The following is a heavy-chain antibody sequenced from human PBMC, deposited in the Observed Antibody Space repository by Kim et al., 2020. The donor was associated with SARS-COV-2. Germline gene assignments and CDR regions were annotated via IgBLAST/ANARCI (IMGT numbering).Heavy chain of an antibody. V-gene: IGHV3-74*01. J-gene: IGHJ4*02. CDR3: ARTYYYDSSGYYFAFDY. D-gene: IGHD3-22*01. Sequence: VKGRLPISRATAKNTLYLQMHSLRAEDTAVYYCARTYYYDSSGYYFAFDYWGQGTLVTVSS.